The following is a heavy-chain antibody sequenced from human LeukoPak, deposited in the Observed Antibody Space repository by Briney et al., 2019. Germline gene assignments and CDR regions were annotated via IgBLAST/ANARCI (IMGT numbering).Heavy chain of an antibody. CDR2: IYHSGST. Sequence: SETLSLTCTVSGGSISSGGYYWSWIRQHPGKGLEWIGYIYHSGSTYYNPSLKSRVTISVDRSKNQFSLKLSSVTAADTAVYYCARGRRGDYWGQGTLVTVSS. J-gene: IGHJ4*02. CDR3: ARGRRGDY. CDR1: GGSISSGGYY. V-gene: IGHV4-30-2*01.